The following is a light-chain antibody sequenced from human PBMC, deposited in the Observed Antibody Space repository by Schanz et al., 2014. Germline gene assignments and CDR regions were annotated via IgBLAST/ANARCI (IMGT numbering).Light chain of an antibody. J-gene: IGKJ5*01. CDR1: QTIRTNF. CDR2: DAS. Sequence: EIVLTQSPGTLSLSPGERVALSCRASQTIRTNFLAWYQQKPGQAPRLLIFDASNRATGVPDRFSGSGSGTDFTLTISRLEPEDNAAYHCHQYGDSPLTFGQGTRLEIK. CDR3: HQYGDSPLT. V-gene: IGKV3-20*01.